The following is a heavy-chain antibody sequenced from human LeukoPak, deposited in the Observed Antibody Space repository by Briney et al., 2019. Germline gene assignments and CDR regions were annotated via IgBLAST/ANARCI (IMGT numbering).Heavy chain of an antibody. J-gene: IGHJ4*02. V-gene: IGHV3-23*01. Sequence: PGGSLRLSCAASGFTFSSFAMTWVRQAPGKGLEWVSAITGSGDSTYYADSVKGRFTISRDNSKNTLYLQMNSLRAEDTAVYYCARGLQTDYWGQGARVTVSS. CDR2: ITGSGDST. CDR1: GFTFSSFA. CDR3: ARGLQTDY.